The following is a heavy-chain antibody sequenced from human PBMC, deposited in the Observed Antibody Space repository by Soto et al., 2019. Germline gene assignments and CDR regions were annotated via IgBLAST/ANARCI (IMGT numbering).Heavy chain of an antibody. CDR1: GGSISSGGYY. J-gene: IGHJ4*02. CDR3: ASVSWQVQLGPGLVKHYNFDY. Sequence: PSETLSLTCTVSGGSISSGGYYWSWIRQHPGKGLEWIGYIYYSGSTYYNPSLKSRVTISVDTSKNQFSLKLSSVTAADTAVYYCASVSWQVQLGPGLVKHYNFDYWGRGTLVTVSS. D-gene: IGHD6-13*01. V-gene: IGHV4-31*03. CDR2: IYYSGST.